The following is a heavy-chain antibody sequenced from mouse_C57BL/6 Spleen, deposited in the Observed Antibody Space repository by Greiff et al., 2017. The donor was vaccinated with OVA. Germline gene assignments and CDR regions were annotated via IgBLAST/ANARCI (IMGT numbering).Heavy chain of an antibody. Sequence: VKPGASVKLSCKASGYTFTSYWMHWVKQRPGRGLEWIGRIDPNSGGTKYNEKFKSKATLTVDKPSSTAYMQLSRLTSEDSAVYYSARDYGSSDYFDDWGQGTTLTVSS. CDR1: GYTFTSYW. D-gene: IGHD1-1*01. CDR3: ARDYGSSDYFDD. CDR2: IDPNSGGT. J-gene: IGHJ2*01. V-gene: IGHV1-72*01.